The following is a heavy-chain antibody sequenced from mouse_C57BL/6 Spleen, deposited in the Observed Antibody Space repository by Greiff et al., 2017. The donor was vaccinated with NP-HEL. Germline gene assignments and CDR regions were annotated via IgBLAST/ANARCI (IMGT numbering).Heavy chain of an antibody. V-gene: IGHV1-81*01. D-gene: IGHD1-1*01. CDR3: ARSGSSYLDVDY. CDR1: GYTFPSYG. Sequence: VQLQQSGADLARPGASVKLSCKASGYTFPSYGISWVNQTTGQGLEWIGVIYPSSGNTYYNEKFKGKATLTADKSSSTAYMELRSLTSEDSAVYFCARSGSSYLDVDYWGQGTTLTVSS. CDR2: IYPSSGNT. J-gene: IGHJ2*01.